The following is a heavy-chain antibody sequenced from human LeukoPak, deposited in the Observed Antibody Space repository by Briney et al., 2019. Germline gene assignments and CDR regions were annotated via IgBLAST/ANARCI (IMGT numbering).Heavy chain of an antibody. V-gene: IGHV3-30*03. Sequence: GGSLRLSCAASGFTFSSYGMHWVRQAPGKGLEWVAVISYDGSNKYYADSVKGRFTISRDNSKNTLYLQMNSLRAEDTAVYYCASNTVTKGEGAFDIWGQGTMVTVSS. CDR2: ISYDGSNK. D-gene: IGHD4-11*01. CDR3: ASNTVTKGEGAFDI. CDR1: GFTFSSYG. J-gene: IGHJ3*02.